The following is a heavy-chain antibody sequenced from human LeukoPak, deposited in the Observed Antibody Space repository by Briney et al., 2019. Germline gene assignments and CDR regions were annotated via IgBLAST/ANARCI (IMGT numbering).Heavy chain of an antibody. D-gene: IGHD4-11*01. Sequence: PGRSLRLSCAASGFTYSHYGMHRVRQAPGKGLEWVAVIWSDGTEKYYADAVKGRFTISRDNYINTLYLEMDSLRGDDTAVYYCAKDAQRGFDYSNSLENWGQGALVTVSS. CDR1: GFTYSHYG. CDR3: AKDAQRGFDYSNSLEN. V-gene: IGHV3-33*06. J-gene: IGHJ4*02. CDR2: IWSDGTEK.